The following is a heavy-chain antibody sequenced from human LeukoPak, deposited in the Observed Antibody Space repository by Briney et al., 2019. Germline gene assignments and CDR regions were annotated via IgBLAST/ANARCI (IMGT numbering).Heavy chain of an antibody. CDR3: ARGGPAAKNAFDI. J-gene: IGHJ3*02. CDR1: GYTFTSYD. Sequence: ASVKVSCKASGYTFTSYDINWVRQATGQGLERMGWMNPNSGNTGYAQKFQGRVTITRNTSISTAHMELSSLRSEDTAVYYCARGGPAAKNAFDIWGQGTMVTVSS. CDR2: MNPNSGNT. D-gene: IGHD2-2*01. V-gene: IGHV1-8*03.